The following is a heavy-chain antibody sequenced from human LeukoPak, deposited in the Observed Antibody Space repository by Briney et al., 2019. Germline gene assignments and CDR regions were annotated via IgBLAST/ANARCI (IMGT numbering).Heavy chain of an antibody. CDR3: AREVGIAAAAKTFDY. D-gene: IGHD6-25*01. V-gene: IGHV5-51*01. CDR1: GYSFTSYW. J-gene: IGHJ4*02. Sequence: RGESLKISCKGSGYSFTSYWIGWVRQMPGKGLEWMGIIYPGDSDTRYSPSFQGQVTISADKSISTAYLQWSSLKASDTAMYYCAREVGIAAAAKTFDYWGQGTLVTVSS. CDR2: IYPGDSDT.